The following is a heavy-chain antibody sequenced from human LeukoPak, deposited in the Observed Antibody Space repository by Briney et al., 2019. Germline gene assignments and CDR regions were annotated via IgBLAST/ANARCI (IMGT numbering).Heavy chain of an antibody. Sequence: GGSLRLSCAASGFTFSNFGMHWVRQAPGKGLEWVAVISYDGFDKYYADSVKGRFTISRDNSKNTLYLQMNSLRAEDTAVYYCARWWYYYGSGSYLDYWGQGTLVTVSS. CDR2: ISYDGFDK. CDR1: GFTFSNFG. CDR3: ARWWYYYGSGSYLDY. D-gene: IGHD3-10*01. J-gene: IGHJ4*02. V-gene: IGHV3-30*03.